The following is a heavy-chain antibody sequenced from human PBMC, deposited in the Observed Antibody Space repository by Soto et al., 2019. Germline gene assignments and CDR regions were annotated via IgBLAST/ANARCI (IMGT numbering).Heavy chain of an antibody. CDR2: ITYTGVST. J-gene: IGHJ4*02. D-gene: IGHD6-13*01. CDR1: ESSFDDYA. V-gene: IGHV3-23*01. Sequence: EAQLLESGGDLVQPGGPLRLSCEASESSFDDYAMSWVRQAPGKGLKWASSITYTGVSTYYADSVKGRFTISRDNSKDTLYLQMNSLRAEDTAIYYCAKASVWYPYFDSWGQGTLVTVSS. CDR3: AKASVWYPYFDS.